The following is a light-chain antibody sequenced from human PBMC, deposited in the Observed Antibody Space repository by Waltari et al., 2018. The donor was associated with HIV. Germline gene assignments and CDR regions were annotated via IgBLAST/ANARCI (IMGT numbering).Light chain of an antibody. CDR3: QQSYSTPRT. CDR1: QSISSY. CDR2: AAS. Sequence: DIQMTQSPSSLSASVGDRVTITCRASQSISSYLNWYQQKPGKAPKLLIYAASSLQSGVPSRFSGSGSGTDVTLTISSLQPEDFATYYCQQSYSTPRTFGQGTKLEIK. J-gene: IGKJ2*01. V-gene: IGKV1-39*01.